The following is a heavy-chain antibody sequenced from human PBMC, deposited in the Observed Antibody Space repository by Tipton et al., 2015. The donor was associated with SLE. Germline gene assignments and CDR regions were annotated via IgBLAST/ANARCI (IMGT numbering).Heavy chain of an antibody. J-gene: IGHJ1*01. CDR3: ARSGYVRSSLNPH. V-gene: IGHV4-34*01. CDR1: AGSFSGYY. D-gene: IGHD5-12*01. Sequence: TLSLTCAVSAGSFSGYYWSWIRQSPVRGLEWIGEINHSGSPNYNPSLKSRVTISVHTLKSQFSLKLNSVTAADTAMYYCARSGYVRSSLNPHWGQGLPVTVPS. CDR2: INHSGSP.